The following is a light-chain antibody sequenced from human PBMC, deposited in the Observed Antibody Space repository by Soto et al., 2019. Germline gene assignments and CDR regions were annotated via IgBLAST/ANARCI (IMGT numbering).Light chain of an antibody. CDR3: QQYGSSSLT. CDR2: GAS. J-gene: IGKJ4*02. CDR1: QSVSSSY. Sequence: EIVLTQSPGTLFLSPGERAILSCRASQSVSSSYLAWYQQKPGQAPRLLIYGASGRATGIPDRFSGSGSGTVFTLTISRLEPEDFAVYYCQQYGSSSLTFGGGTKVEIK. V-gene: IGKV3-20*01.